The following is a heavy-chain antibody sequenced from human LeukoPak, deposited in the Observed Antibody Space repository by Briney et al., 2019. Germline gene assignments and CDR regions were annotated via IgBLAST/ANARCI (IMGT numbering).Heavy chain of an antibody. D-gene: IGHD3-22*01. CDR1: GFAFSTYW. Sequence: GGSLRLSCAASGFAFSTYWMTWVRQAPGKGLEWVANIKEDGSEKYYVDSVKGRFTISRDNAENSLYLQMYSLRAEDTAVYYCVREYFYNSSGHGSFRYWGQGTLVTVSS. CDR2: IKEDGSEK. J-gene: IGHJ4*02. CDR3: VREYFYNSSGHGSFRY. V-gene: IGHV3-7*01.